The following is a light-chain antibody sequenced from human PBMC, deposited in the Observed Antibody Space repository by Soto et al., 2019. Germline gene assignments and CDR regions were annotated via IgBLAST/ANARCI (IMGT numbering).Light chain of an antibody. CDR2: DNN. CDR3: GTWESSLSAVV. V-gene: IGLV1-51*01. Sequence: QSVLTQPPSVSAAPGQKVTISCSGSSSNIGNNYVSWYQQLPGTAPKLLIYDNNKRPSGIPDRFSGSKSGTSATLGITGLQTGDEAVYYCGTWESSLSAVVFGGGTKLTVL. J-gene: IGLJ2*01. CDR1: SSNIGNNY.